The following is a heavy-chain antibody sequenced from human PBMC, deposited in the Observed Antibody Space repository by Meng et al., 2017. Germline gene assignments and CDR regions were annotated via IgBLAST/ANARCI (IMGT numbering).Heavy chain of an antibody. CDR3: ARVTAMDLYYFDY. CDR1: GFTFSSYS. CDR2: ISSSSSYI. Sequence: VQLGESGGGLVKPGGSLRLSCAASGFTFSSYSMNWVRQAPGKGLEWVSSISSSSSYIYYADSVKGRFTISRDNAKNSLYLQMNSLRAEDTAVYYCARVTAMDLYYFDYWGQGTLVTVSS. D-gene: IGHD5-18*01. J-gene: IGHJ4*02. V-gene: IGHV3-21*01.